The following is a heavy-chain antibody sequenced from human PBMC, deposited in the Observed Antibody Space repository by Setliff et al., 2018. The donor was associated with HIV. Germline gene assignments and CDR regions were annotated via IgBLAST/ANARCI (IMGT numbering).Heavy chain of an antibody. V-gene: IGHV1-18*01. CDR1: GYTFTNFG. CDR2: ISVYNGKI. Sequence: ASVKVSCKASGYTFTNFGISWVRQAPGQGLEWMGWISVYNGKIDYAQKFQGRVTMTTATSTSTAHMELRSLRSDDTAVYYCAKDRVSGWNNWFDPWGQGTLVTVS. CDR3: AKDRVSGWNNWFDP. D-gene: IGHD6-19*01. J-gene: IGHJ5*02.